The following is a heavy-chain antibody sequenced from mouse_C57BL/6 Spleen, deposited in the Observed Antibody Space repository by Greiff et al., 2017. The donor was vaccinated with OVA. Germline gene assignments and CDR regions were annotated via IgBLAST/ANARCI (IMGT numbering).Heavy chain of an antibody. V-gene: IGHV1-64*01. J-gene: IGHJ2*01. Sequence: VQLQQSGAELVKPGASVTLSCKASGYTFTSYWMHWVKQRPGQGLEWIGMIHPNSGSTNYNEKFKSKATLTVDKSSSTAYMQLSSLTSVDSAVCDCAGSSNEDYFDYWGQGTTLTVSS. CDR3: AGSSNEDYFDY. CDR2: IHPNSGST. CDR1: GYTFTSYW. D-gene: IGHD2-5*01.